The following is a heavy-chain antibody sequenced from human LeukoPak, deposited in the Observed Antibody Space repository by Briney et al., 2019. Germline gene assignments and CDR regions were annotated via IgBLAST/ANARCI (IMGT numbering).Heavy chain of an antibody. Sequence: PGGSLRLSCAASGFTSSSYGMHWVRQAPGKGLEWVAFIRYDGSNKYYADSVKGRFTISRDNSKNTLYLQMHSLRPEDTAVYYCAKDFVYSSSTYNWFDAWGQGTLVTVSS. V-gene: IGHV3-30*02. D-gene: IGHD6-6*01. CDR1: GFTSSSYG. CDR2: IRYDGSNK. CDR3: AKDFVYSSSTYNWFDA. J-gene: IGHJ5*02.